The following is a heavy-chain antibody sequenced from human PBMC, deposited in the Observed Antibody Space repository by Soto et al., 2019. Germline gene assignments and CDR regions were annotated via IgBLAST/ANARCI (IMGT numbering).Heavy chain of an antibody. CDR2: IHYSGST. CDR3: AGSGYYDSSGPDDY. V-gene: IGHV4-34*01. J-gene: IGHJ4*02. D-gene: IGHD3-22*01. Sequence: PSETLSLTCAVYGGSFSGYYWTWIRQPPGKGLEWLGSIHYSGSTYYNPSLKSRVTISVDKSKNQFSLKLSSVTAADTAVYYCAGSGYYDSSGPDDYWGQGTLVTVSS. CDR1: GGSFSGYY.